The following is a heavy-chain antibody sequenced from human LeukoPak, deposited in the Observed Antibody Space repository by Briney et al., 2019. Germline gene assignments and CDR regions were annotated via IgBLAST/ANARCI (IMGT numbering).Heavy chain of an antibody. Sequence: PSETLSLTCTVSGGSISRYYWSWIRQPPGKGLEWIGYIYYSGSTNYNPSLKSRVTISVDTSKNQFSLKLSSVTAADTAVYYCARGYDFWSGYYTGYFDHWGQGTLVTVSS. V-gene: IGHV4-59*01. J-gene: IGHJ4*02. CDR2: IYYSGST. CDR3: ARGYDFWSGYYTGYFDH. CDR1: GGSISRYY. D-gene: IGHD3-3*01.